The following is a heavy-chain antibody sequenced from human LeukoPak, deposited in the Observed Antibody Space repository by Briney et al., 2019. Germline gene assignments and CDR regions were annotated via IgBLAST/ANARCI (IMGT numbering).Heavy chain of an antibody. D-gene: IGHD6-25*01. CDR1: GGSISSSSYY. CDR2: MYYSGST. V-gene: IGHV4-39*07. J-gene: IGHJ4*02. CDR3: ASSSGGSPLGY. Sequence: SETLSLTCTVSGGSISSSSYYWGWIRQPPGKGLEWIGSMYYSGSTYFNPSLKSRVTISVDTSKNQFSLKLSSVTAADTAVYYCASSSGGSPLGYWGQGTLVTVSS.